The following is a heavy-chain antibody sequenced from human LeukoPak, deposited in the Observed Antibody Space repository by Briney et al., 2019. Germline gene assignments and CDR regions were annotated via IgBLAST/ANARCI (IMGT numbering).Heavy chain of an antibody. CDR1: GFSLSTDGVG. D-gene: IGHD3-3*01. CDR2: IYWDDDK. V-gene: IGHV2-5*02. Sequence: SGPTLVKPTQSLTLTCTFSGFSLSTDGVGVGWIRQPPGKALEWLALIYWDDDKRYTPSLKSRLTLTTDTSKNQVVLTMTNMDPVDTATYYCVHTAYDFWSEYDYSYMDVWGKGTTVTVSS. J-gene: IGHJ6*03. CDR3: VHTAYDFWSEYDYSYMDV.